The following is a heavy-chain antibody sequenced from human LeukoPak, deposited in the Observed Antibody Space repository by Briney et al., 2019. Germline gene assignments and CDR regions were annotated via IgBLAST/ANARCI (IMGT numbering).Heavy chain of an antibody. CDR1: GHTFIGYY. J-gene: IGHJ4*02. CDR3: ASHDYGDDSLDY. CDR2: INPNSGGT. Sequence: ASVKVSCKASGHTFIGYYIHWVRQAPGQGLEWMGWINPNSGGTRYAQKSQGRVTMTRDTSISTAYMELSRLRSDDTAMYYCASHDYGDDSLDYWGQGTLVTVSS. D-gene: IGHD4-17*01. V-gene: IGHV1-2*02.